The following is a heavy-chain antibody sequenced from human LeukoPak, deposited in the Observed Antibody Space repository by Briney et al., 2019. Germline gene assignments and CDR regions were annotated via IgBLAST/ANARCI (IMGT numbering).Heavy chain of an antibody. CDR1: GFTFSRYD. J-gene: IGHJ4*02. CDR3: ARLWWIQPVY. Sequence: QPGGSLRLSCAASGFTFSRYDMHWVRQAPGKGLEWVAVISYDGSNKYYGDSVKGRFTIFRDNSKNTLYLQMNSLRSEDTSVYYCARLWWIQPVYWGQGTLVTVSS. CDR2: ISYDGSNK. V-gene: IGHV3-30-3*01. D-gene: IGHD5-18*01.